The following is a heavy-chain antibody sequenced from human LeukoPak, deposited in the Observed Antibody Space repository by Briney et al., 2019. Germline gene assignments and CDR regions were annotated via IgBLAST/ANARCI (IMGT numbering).Heavy chain of an antibody. J-gene: IGHJ3*02. V-gene: IGHV3-23*01. CDR3: AKDSAVVTSHSFDI. Sequence: GGSLRLSCAASESTFSSHAMSWVRHAPGKGLELVSIISGDGGITYYADSVKGRFTISRDNSKNTLYLQMNSLRAEDTAVYYCAKDSAVVTSHSFDIWGQGTMVTVSS. D-gene: IGHD2-21*02. CDR2: ISGDGGIT. CDR1: ESTFSSHA.